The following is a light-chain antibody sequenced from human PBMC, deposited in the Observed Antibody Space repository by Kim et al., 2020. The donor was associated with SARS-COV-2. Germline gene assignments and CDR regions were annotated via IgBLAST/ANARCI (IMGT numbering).Light chain of an antibody. CDR1: SSAVGGYNY. V-gene: IGLV2-8*01. J-gene: IGLJ2*01. Sequence: GRSVTISVTGTSSAVGGYNYVSWYQQHPGKAPKLMIYEVSKRPSGVPDRFSGSKSGNTASLTVSGLQAEDEADYYCSSYAGSNNLVFGGGTQLTVL. CDR3: SSYAGSNNLV. CDR2: EVS.